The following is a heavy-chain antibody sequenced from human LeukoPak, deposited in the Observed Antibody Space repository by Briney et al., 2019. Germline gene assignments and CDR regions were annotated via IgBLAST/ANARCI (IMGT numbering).Heavy chain of an antibody. CDR3: AKFFDILTGYFDF. CDR2: ISGGGGTT. J-gene: IGHJ4*02. CDR1: GFTFSTYA. V-gene: IGHV3-23*01. Sequence: GGSLRLSCAASGFTFSTYAMSWVRQSPGKGLEWVSAISGGGGTTYYASLAESVKGRFTISRDNSKNALFLQMNGLRAEDTAVYYCAKFFDILTGYFDFWGQGTLVTVSS. D-gene: IGHD3-9*01.